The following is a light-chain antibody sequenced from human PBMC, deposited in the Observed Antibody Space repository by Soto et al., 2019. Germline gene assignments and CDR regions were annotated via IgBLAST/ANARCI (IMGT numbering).Light chain of an antibody. J-gene: IGLJ2*01. CDR2: YDS. V-gene: IGLV3-21*04. CDR3: QVWDSSSDHPG. Sequence: SYELTQPPSVSVAPGKTARITCGGNNIGSKSVHWYQQKPGQAPVLVIYYDSDRPSGIPERFSGSNSGNTATLTISRVEAGDEADYSCQVWDSSSDHPGFGGGTKLTVL. CDR1: NIGSKS.